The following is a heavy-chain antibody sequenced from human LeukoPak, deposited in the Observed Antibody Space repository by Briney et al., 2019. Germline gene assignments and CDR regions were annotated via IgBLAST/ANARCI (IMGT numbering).Heavy chain of an antibody. CDR2: IWYDGSNK. CDR1: GFTFSSYG. V-gene: IGHV3-33*01. Sequence: GGSLRLSCAASGFTFSSYGVYWVRQAPGKGLEWVAVIWYDGSNKYYADSVKGRFTISRDNSKNTLYLQMNSLRAEDTAVYYCARDLGSSSWYGIGYWGQGTLVTVSS. CDR3: ARDLGSSSWYGIGY. J-gene: IGHJ4*02. D-gene: IGHD6-13*01.